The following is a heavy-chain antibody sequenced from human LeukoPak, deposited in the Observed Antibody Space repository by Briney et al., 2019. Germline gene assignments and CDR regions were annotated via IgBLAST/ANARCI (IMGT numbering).Heavy chain of an antibody. J-gene: IGHJ4*02. CDR2: IYSGGET. D-gene: IGHD4-11*01. V-gene: IGHV4-39*02. CDR3: VRDYSNFVQGD. Sequence: SETLSLTCTVSGDSISSSHYYWGWICQSPGKGLEWIGSIYSGGETHYNPSLNSRVTIFLDTSKNRFSLSLISVTATDTAVYYCVRDYSNFVQGDWGQGTLVTVSS. CDR1: GDSISSSHYY.